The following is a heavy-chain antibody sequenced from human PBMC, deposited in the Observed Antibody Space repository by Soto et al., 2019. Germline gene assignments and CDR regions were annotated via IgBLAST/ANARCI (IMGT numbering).Heavy chain of an antibody. CDR3: ARGAHYDFWSGYYYYGMDV. J-gene: IGHJ6*02. CDR1: GFTFSSYG. Sequence: LRLSCAASGFTFSSYGMHWVRQAPGKGLEWVAVIWYDGSNKYYADSVKGRFTISRDNSKNTLYLQMNSLRAEDTAVYYCARGAHYDFWSGYYYYGMDVWGQGTTVTVSS. D-gene: IGHD3-3*01. V-gene: IGHV3-33*01. CDR2: IWYDGSNK.